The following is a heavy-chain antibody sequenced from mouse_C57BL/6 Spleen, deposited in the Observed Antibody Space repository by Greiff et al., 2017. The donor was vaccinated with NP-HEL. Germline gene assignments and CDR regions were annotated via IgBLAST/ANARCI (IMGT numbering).Heavy chain of an antibody. CDR2: IYPGNSDT. Sequence: VQLQQSGTVLARPGASVKMSCKTSGYTFTSYWMHWVKQRPGQGLEWIGAIYPGNSDTSYNQKFKGKAKLTAVTSASTAYMELSSLTNEDSAVYYCTNIYYYGSSHWYFDVWGTGTTVTVSS. CDR3: TNIYYYGSSHWYFDV. D-gene: IGHD1-1*01. CDR1: GYTFTSYW. V-gene: IGHV1-5*01. J-gene: IGHJ1*03.